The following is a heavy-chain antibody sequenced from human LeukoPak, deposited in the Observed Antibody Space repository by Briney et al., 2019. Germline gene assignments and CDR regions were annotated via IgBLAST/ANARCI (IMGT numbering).Heavy chain of an antibody. CDR2: IKQDGSEK. D-gene: IGHD2-2*01. V-gene: IGHV3-7*03. CDR1: GFTFSSYW. Sequence: QPGRSLRLSCAASGFTFSSYWMSWVRQAPGKGLEWVANIKQDGSEKYYVDSVKGRFTISRDNAKNSLYLQMNSLRAEDRAVYYCAKDSLRTVPKASFDYWGQGTLVTVSS. CDR3: AKDSLRTVPKASFDY. J-gene: IGHJ4*02.